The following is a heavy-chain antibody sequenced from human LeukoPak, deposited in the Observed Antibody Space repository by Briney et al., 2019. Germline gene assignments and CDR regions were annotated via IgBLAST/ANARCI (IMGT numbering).Heavy chain of an antibody. V-gene: IGHV3-30*02. CDR3: AKDSRIARDFDY. D-gene: IGHD6-13*01. J-gene: IGHJ4*02. CDR2: IPYDGSSA. Sequence: GGSLRLSCAASRFTFSSYGMHWVRQAPGRGLEWVAFIPYDGSSADYADSVKGRFTISRDNSKHTVYLQMNSLRAEDTAVYCCAKDSRIARDFDYWGQGTLVTVSS. CDR1: RFTFSSYG.